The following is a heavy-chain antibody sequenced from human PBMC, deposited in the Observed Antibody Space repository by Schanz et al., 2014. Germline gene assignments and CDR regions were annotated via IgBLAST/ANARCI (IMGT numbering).Heavy chain of an antibody. D-gene: IGHD6-13*01. CDR1: GYIFIGYF. CDR3: ARDNLVSSSWYNYYGMDV. V-gene: IGHV1-2*02. J-gene: IGHJ6*02. CDR2: INPCSGGT. Sequence: QGQLVESGGEVKKPGASVKVSCKASGYIFIGYFIHWVRQAPGQGLEWMGWINPCSGGTKYSPKFQGRVTMTRDTSITTAYMELNRLTYDDTAVYYCARDNLVSSSWYNYYGMDVWGQGTTVTVSS.